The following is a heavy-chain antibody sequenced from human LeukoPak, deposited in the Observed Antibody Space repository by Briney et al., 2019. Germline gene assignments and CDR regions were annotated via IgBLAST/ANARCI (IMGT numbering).Heavy chain of an antibody. CDR2: ISGSSSYI. D-gene: IGHD3-22*01. V-gene: IGHV3-21*01. CDR3: ARDGAPGYDSGGYATDY. Sequence: GGSLRLSCAASGFAFGTCSVNWVRQAPGKGLEWVSSISGSSSYIYYTDSVKGRFTISRDNAQNSLYLQMINLRAEDTAVYYCARDGAPGYDSGGYATDYWGQGTLVTVSS. CDR1: GFAFGTCS. J-gene: IGHJ4*02.